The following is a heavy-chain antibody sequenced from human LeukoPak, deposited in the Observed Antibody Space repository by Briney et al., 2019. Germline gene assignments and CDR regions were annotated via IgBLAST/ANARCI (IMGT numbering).Heavy chain of an antibody. V-gene: IGHV4-30-4*01. Sequence: SETLSLTCTVSGGSISSGDYYWSWIRQPPGKGLEWIGYMYYSGSTYYNPSLKSRVTISVDTSKNQFSLKLSSVTAADTAVYYCARSSNCGGDCYDYWGQGTLVTVSS. D-gene: IGHD2-21*01. CDR1: GGSISSGDYY. CDR2: MYYSGST. J-gene: IGHJ4*02. CDR3: ARSSNCGGDCYDY.